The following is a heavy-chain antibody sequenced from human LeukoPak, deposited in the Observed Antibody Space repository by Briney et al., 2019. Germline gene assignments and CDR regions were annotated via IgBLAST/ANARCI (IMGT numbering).Heavy chain of an antibody. CDR1: GASISSYY. CDR3: AREGYGGYFDY. D-gene: IGHD4-23*01. V-gene: IGHV4-59*01. Sequence: PSETLSLTCTVSGASISSYYWSWLRQPPGKGLEWIGYIYYSGSTNYNPSLKSRVTISVDTSKNQLSLKLSSVTAADTAVYYCAREGYGGYFDYWGQGTLVTVSS. CDR2: IYYSGST. J-gene: IGHJ4*02.